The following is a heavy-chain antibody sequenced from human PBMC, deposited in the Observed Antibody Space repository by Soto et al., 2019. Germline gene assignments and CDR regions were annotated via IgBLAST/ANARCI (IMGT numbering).Heavy chain of an antibody. V-gene: IGHV3-30*18. Sequence: PGGSLRLSFAASGFTFSSYGRHWVRQAPGKGLEWVSVISYDGSNKYYADSVKGLFTTSRDNSKNTLYLQMNSLRAEDTAVYYCAKDRYYDFWSGYSGVFVWGQGTTVSVSS. CDR1: GFTFSSYG. CDR2: ISYDGSNK. D-gene: IGHD3-3*01. CDR3: AKDRYYDFWSGYSGVFV. J-gene: IGHJ6*02.